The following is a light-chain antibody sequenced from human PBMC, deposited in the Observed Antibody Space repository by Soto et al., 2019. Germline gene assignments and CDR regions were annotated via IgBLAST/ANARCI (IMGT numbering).Light chain of an antibody. CDR1: QSISAS. Sequence: DIQMTQSPSSLSASVGDRVTITCRASQSISASLVWYQQKPNEAPKLLIYGASSLQSGVSSSFRGSGSGTDFTLTISSLQPEDFATYYCQQANSFPITFGQGTRLEIK. CDR3: QQANSFPIT. CDR2: GAS. V-gene: IGKV1-12*01. J-gene: IGKJ5*01.